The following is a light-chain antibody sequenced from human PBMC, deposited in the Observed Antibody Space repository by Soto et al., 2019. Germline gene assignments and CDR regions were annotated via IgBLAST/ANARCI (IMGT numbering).Light chain of an antibody. CDR3: QQFSSYPLT. CDR2: GAS. Sequence: EIVLTQSPGTLSLSPGERAILSCRASQSVSSSYLAWYQQKPGQAPRLLIYGASSRATGIPDRFSGSGSGTDFTLTISRLEPEDFAVYYCQQFSSYPLTFGGGTKVDIK. J-gene: IGKJ4*01. CDR1: QSVSSSY. V-gene: IGKV3-20*01.